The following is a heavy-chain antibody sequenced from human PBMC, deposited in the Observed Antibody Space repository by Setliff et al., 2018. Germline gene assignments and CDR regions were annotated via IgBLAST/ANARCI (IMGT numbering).Heavy chain of an antibody. CDR2: ISPYSGNT. CDR3: ARSPPNRGVGQGHYMDV. CDR1: GFGFTTFG. J-gene: IGHJ6*03. D-gene: IGHD3-10*01. V-gene: IGHV1-18*01. Sequence: GASVKVSCKTSGFGFTTFGFSWVRQAPGQGLEWLGSISPYSGNTKLAQKLQGRVTMTTDTSTSTGYMELRSLISDDTAVYYCARSPPNRGVGQGHYMDVWGKGTTVTVSS.